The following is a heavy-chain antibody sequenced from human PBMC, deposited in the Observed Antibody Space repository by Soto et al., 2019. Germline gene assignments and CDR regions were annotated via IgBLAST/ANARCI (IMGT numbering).Heavy chain of an antibody. J-gene: IGHJ4*02. V-gene: IGHV1-2*02. CDR3: ASVTYYGDYVES. CDR2: INPNSGGT. CDR1: GYTFTGYY. Sequence: QVQLVQSGAEVKKPGASVKVSCKSSGYTFTGYYMHWVRQAPGQGLEWMGWINPNSGGTNDAQKFQGRVTMTRDTSISTAYMELSRLRSDDTAVYYCASVTYYGDYVESWGQGTLVTVSS. D-gene: IGHD4-17*01.